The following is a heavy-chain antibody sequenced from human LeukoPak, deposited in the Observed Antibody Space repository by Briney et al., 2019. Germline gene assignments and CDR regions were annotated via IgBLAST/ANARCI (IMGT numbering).Heavy chain of an antibody. J-gene: IGHJ5*02. CDR2: INQAGSEK. CDR3: ARVVVGVTNRFDP. V-gene: IGHV3-7*05. D-gene: IGHD2-15*01. Sequence: GGSLRLSCAASGFIFSSYWMSWVRQAPGKGLEWVANINQAGSEKYYVDSVKGRFTISRDNAKNSLFLQMNSLRAEDTAVYFCARVVVGVTNRFDPWGQGTLVIVSS. CDR1: GFIFSSYW.